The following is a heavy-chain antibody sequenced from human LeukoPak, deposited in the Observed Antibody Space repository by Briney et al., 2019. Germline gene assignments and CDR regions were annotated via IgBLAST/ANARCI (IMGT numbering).Heavy chain of an antibody. CDR2: IKSKADSYAT. CDR3: TRQPRGTGTVEC. D-gene: IGHD3/OR15-3a*01. V-gene: IGHV3-73*01. CDR1: GFTFSDSP. Sequence: GGSLKLSCAASGFTFSDSPMHWVRQASGQGLEWVGRIKSKADSYATGYAASVKGRFTVSRDDSSNTAYLQMNSLKTDDTAVYYCTRQPRGTGTVECWGQGTLFTVSS. J-gene: IGHJ4*02.